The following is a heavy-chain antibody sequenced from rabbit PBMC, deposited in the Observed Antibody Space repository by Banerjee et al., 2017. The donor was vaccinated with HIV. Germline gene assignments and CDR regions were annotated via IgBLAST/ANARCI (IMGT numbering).Heavy chain of an antibody. D-gene: IGHD6-1*01. CDR3: ARVQDYESYGYGFGL. V-gene: IGHV1S40*01. CDR1: GFDLSDYYY. CDR2: IAAGSSGST. J-gene: IGHJ6*01. Sequence: QLLGESGGGLAKPEGALTVTCMASGFDLSDYYYSCWVLQAPGKGLEWSACIAAGSSGSTYYASWAKGRFAISKASSTTVPLQMTSLTATDTATYFSARVQDYESYGYGFGLWGQGTLVTVS.